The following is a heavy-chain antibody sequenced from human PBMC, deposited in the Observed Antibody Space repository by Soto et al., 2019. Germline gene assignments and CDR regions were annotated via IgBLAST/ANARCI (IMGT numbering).Heavy chain of an antibody. Sequence: PGGSLRLSCAASGFTFSSYAMHWVRQAPGKGLEWVAVISYDGSNKYYADSVKGRFTISRDNSKNTLYLQMNSLRAEDTAVYYCAREMEDIVLMVYALGTFDYWGQGT. CDR3: AREMEDIVLMVYALGTFDY. CDR1: GFTFSSYA. CDR2: ISYDGSNK. J-gene: IGHJ4*02. D-gene: IGHD2-8*01. V-gene: IGHV3-30-3*01.